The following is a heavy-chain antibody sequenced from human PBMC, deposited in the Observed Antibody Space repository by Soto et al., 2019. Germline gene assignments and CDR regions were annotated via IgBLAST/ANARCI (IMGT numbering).Heavy chain of an antibody. J-gene: IGHJ4*02. CDR3: ARGAITMIVVVIPGPFDY. D-gene: IGHD3-22*01. Sequence: LRLSCAASGFTFSSYEMNWVRQAPGKGLEWVSYISSSGSTIYYADSVKGRFTISRDNAKNSLYLQMNSLRAEDTAVYYCARGAITMIVVVIPGPFDYWGQGTLVTVSS. V-gene: IGHV3-48*03. CDR1: GFTFSSYE. CDR2: ISSSGSTI.